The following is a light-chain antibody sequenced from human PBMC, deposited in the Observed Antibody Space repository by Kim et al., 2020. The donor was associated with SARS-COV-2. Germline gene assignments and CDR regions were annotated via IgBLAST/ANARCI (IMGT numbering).Light chain of an antibody. CDR1: SSDVGSYNL. J-gene: IGLJ1*01. CDR2: EVS. V-gene: IGLV2-23*02. CDR3: CSYAGSSTFYV. Sequence: SITISCTGTSSDVGSYNLVSWYQQHPGKAPKLMSYEVSKRPSGVSNRFSGSKSGNTASLTISGLQAEDEADYYCCSYAGSSTFYVFGTGTKVTVL.